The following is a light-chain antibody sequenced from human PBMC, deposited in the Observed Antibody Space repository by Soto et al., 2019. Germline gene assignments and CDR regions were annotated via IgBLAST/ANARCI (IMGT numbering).Light chain of an antibody. V-gene: IGKV3-11*01. CDR1: QSVNRY. J-gene: IGKJ1*01. CDR3: KQYGSLPWT. Sequence: SRSAVSLAAKESTSRCWRASQSVNRYLVWYQQKPGQAPRLLIYDASNRATGIPARFSGSGSRTDFTLTISILKPEDLVVYYRKQYGSLPWTFAQGTRLDIK. CDR2: DAS.